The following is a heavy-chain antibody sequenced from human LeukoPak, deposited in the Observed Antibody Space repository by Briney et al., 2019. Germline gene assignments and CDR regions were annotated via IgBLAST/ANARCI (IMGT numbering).Heavy chain of an antibody. D-gene: IGHD3-10*01. CDR1: GFTFSDYY. J-gene: IGHJ4*02. V-gene: IGHV3-11*01. Sequence: MPGGSLRLSCAASGFTFSDYYMSWIRQAPGKGLEWVSYISSSGSTIYYADSVKGRFTISRDNAKNSLYLQMNSLRAEDTAVYYCASPAVRGVITYYFDYWGQGTLVTVSS. CDR3: ASPAVRGVITYYFDY. CDR2: ISSSGSTI.